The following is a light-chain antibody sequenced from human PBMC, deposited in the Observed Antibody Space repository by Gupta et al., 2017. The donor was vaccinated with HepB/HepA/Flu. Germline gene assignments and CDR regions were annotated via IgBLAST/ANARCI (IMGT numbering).Light chain of an antibody. CDR2: AAS. CDR3: QQSDSTPFT. Sequence: DIQMTQSPASLSASVGDRVTITCRASQTISGSLNWYQQKPGKAPNLLIYAASSLQSGVPSRFTGSGSGTDFTLSISSLQPEDFATYFCQQSDSTPFTFGPGTKVEIK. J-gene: IGKJ3*01. V-gene: IGKV1-39*01. CDR1: QTISGS.